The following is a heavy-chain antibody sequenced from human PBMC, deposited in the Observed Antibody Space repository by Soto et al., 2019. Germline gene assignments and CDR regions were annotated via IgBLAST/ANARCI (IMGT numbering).Heavy chain of an antibody. Sequence: QVQLVESGGGVVQPGRSLRLSCAASGFTFSSYGMHWVRQAPGKGLEWVSVISYDGSNKYYADSVKGRFTISRDNSKNTLYLQMNSLRSEDTAVYYCAGGSRATPSRVTPGGDYWGQGTLVTVSS. CDR3: AGGSRATPSRVTPGGDY. CDR1: GFTFSSYG. CDR2: ISYDGSNK. D-gene: IGHD1-26*01. J-gene: IGHJ4*02. V-gene: IGHV3-30*03.